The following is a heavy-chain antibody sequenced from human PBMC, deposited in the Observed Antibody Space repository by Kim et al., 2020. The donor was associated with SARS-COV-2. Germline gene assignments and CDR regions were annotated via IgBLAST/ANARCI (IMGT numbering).Heavy chain of an antibody. J-gene: IGHJ6*02. D-gene: IGHD1-7*01. V-gene: IGHV1-2*06. CDR2: INPNSGGT. CDR1: GYTFTGYY. CDR3: ALINWNYAVYIGGLDV. Sequence: ASVKVSCKASGYTFTGYYMHWVRQAPGQGLEWMGRINPNSGGTNYVQKFQGRVTMTRDTSISTAYIELSRLRSDDTAVYYCALINWNYAVYIGGLDVWGQGTTVTVSS.